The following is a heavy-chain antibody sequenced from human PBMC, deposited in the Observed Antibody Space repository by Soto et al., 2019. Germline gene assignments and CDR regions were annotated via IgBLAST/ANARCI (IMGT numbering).Heavy chain of an antibody. D-gene: IGHD1-26*01. V-gene: IGHV3-48*03. CDR2: ISSSGSTI. CDR3: AGSGIVDAFDI. J-gene: IGHJ3*02. CDR1: GFTFSSYE. Sequence: EVQLVESGGGLVQPGGSLRLSCAASGFTFSSYEMNWVRQAPGKGLEWVSYISSSGSTIYYADSVKGRFTISRDNAKNSLYLQMNSLRAEDTAVYYCAGSGIVDAFDIWGQGTMVTVSS.